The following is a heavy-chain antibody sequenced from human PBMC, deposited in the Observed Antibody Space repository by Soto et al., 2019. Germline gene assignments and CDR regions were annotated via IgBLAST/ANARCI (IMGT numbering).Heavy chain of an antibody. D-gene: IGHD2-2*01. J-gene: IGHJ6*02. CDR1: GGSISSSNW. V-gene: IGHV4-4*02. CDR3: ARAPMWGIVVVPAAWYYGMDV. CDR2: IYHSGST. Sequence: QVQLQESGPGLVKPSGTLSLTCAVSGGSISSSNWWSWVRQPPGKGLEWIGEIYHSGSTNYNPSLKSRVTISVDKSKNQFSLKLSAVTAADKAVYDCARAPMWGIVVVPAAWYYGMDVWGQGTTVTVSS.